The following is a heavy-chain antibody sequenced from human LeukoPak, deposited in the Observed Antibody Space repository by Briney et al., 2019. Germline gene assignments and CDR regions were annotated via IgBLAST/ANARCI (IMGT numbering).Heavy chain of an antibody. CDR1: GYTFTSYG. D-gene: IGHD6-6*01. CDR2: ISAYIGNT. J-gene: IGHJ3*02. Sequence: ASVKVSCKASGYTFTSYGIHWVRQAPGQGLEWMGWISAYIGNTNSAQKLQGRVTMTTDTATSTAYMELRSLKSDDTAVYYCARPYSRSSIDGFDIWGQGTMVTVSS. V-gene: IGHV1-18*01. CDR3: ARPYSRSSIDGFDI.